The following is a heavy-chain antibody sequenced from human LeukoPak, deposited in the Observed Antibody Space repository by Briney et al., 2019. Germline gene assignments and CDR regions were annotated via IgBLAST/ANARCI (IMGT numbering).Heavy chain of an antibody. CDR3: ARDGYYYGSGTRNFFDY. Sequence: GGSLRLPCAASAFTFSSYSMNWVRQAPGKGLEWVSSISSSSSYIYYADSVKGRFTISRDNAKNSLYLQMNSLRAEDTAVYYCARDGYYYGSGTRNFFDYWGQGALVTVSS. CDR1: AFTFSSYS. V-gene: IGHV3-21*01. J-gene: IGHJ4*02. CDR2: ISSSSSYI. D-gene: IGHD3-10*01.